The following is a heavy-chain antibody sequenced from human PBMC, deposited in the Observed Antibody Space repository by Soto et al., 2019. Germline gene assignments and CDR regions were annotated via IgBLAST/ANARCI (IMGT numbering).Heavy chain of an antibody. V-gene: IGHV4-59*01. CDR1: GGSISSYY. Sequence: SETLSLTCTVSGGSISSYYWSWIRQPPGKGLEWIGYIYYSGSTNCNPSLKSRVTISVDTSKNQFSLKLSSVTAADTAVYYCARFTQWDYYYYGMDVWGQGTTVTVSS. CDR3: ARFTQWDYYYYGMDV. D-gene: IGHD2-8*01. J-gene: IGHJ6*02. CDR2: IYYSGST.